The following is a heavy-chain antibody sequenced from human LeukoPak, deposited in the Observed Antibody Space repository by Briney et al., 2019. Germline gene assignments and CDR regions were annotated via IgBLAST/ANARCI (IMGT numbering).Heavy chain of an antibody. V-gene: IGHV1-18*04. CDR2: ISAKKGNT. CDR3: ARDMYSSGRVPFDY. CDR1: GYIFTNYY. J-gene: IGHJ4*02. D-gene: IGHD6-19*01. Sequence: ASVKVSCKASGYIFTNYYIHWVRQAPGQGLEWMGWISAKKGNTDYAQKLQGRVTMTTDTSTSTAYMELRSLRSDDTAVYYCARDMYSSGRVPFDYWGQGTLVTVSS.